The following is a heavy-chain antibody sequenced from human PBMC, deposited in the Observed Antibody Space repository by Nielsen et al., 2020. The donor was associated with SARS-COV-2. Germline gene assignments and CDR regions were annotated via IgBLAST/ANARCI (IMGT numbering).Heavy chain of an antibody. V-gene: IGHV3-30-3*01. CDR2: ISYDGSNK. Sequence: GESLKISCAASGFTFSGSAMHWVRQAPGKGLEWVAVISYDGSNKYYADSVKGRFTISRDNSKNTLYLQMNSLRAEDTAVYYCARDLGVYSYSDYWGQGTLVTVSS. CDR1: GFTFSGSA. D-gene: IGHD5-18*01. J-gene: IGHJ4*02. CDR3: ARDLGVYSYSDY.